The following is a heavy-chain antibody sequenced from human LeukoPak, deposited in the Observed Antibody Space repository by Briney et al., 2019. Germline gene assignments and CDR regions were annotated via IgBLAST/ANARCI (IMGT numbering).Heavy chain of an antibody. Sequence: GRSLRLSCAASGFTFSSYGMHWVRQAPGKGLEWVAVIWYDGSNKYYADSVKGRFTISRDNSKNTLYLQMNSLRAEDTAVYYCAKDGHSSSSGNWFDPWGQGTLVTVSS. CDR2: IWYDGSNK. D-gene: IGHD6-6*01. CDR1: GFTFSSYG. V-gene: IGHV3-33*06. CDR3: AKDGHSSSSGNWFDP. J-gene: IGHJ5*02.